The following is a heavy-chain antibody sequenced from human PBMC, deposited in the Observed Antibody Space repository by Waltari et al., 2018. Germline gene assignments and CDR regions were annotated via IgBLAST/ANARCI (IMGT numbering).Heavy chain of an antibody. Sequence: EVQLVESGGGLVQPGGSLRLSCAASGFTFSSYDMNWVRQAPGKGLEWISYISSSGSTIYYADSAKGRFTISRDNAKKSLFLQMNNLRVEDTAVYYCARRGPLDYWGQGTLVTVSS. J-gene: IGHJ4*02. CDR3: ARRGPLDY. CDR2: ISSSGSTI. CDR1: GFTFSSYD. D-gene: IGHD5-12*01. V-gene: IGHV3-48*03.